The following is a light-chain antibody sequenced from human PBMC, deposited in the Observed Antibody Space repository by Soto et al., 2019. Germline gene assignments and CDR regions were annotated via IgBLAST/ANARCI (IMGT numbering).Light chain of an antibody. CDR3: QQFNNYPLT. CDR2: DAS. Sequence: AIQLTQSPSSLSASVGDRVTITCRASQGVSSSLAWYQQKPGTAPKLLIYDASDLETGVPSRFSGSGSGTYFTLTISRLQPEDFATYYCQQFNNYPLTFGQGTRLEIK. CDR1: QGVSSS. J-gene: IGKJ5*01. V-gene: IGKV1D-13*01.